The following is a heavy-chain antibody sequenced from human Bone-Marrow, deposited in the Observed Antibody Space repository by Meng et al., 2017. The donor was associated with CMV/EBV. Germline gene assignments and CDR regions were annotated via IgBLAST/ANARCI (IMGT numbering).Heavy chain of an antibody. J-gene: IGHJ4*02. CDR2: ISTSGNYI. V-gene: IGHV3-21*04. CDR3: ARGLTRSDY. CDR1: GFKLSSYS. D-gene: IGHD1-14*01. Sequence: GESLKISCAASGFKLSSYSMNWVRQAPGKGLEWVSSISTSGNYIYYADSVKGRFTISRDNAKNSLYLQMNSLRAEDTAVYYCARGLTRSDYWGQGTLVTVSS.